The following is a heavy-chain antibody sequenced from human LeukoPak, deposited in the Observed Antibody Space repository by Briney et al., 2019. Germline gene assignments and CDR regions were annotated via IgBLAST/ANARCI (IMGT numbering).Heavy chain of an antibody. CDR3: ASGSGHYYN. V-gene: IGHV4-39*01. Sequence: TSETLSLTCTVSGGSISSSTYYCGWIRQPPGKGLEWIGSIYYSGSTYYNPSLKSRVTISVDTSKNQFSLKLSSVTAADTAVYYCASGSGHYYNWGQGILVTVSS. D-gene: IGHD3-22*01. CDR1: GGSISSSTYY. J-gene: IGHJ4*02. CDR2: IYYSGST.